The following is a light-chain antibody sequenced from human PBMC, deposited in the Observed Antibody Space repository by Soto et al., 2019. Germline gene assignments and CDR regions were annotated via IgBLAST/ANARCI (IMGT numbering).Light chain of an antibody. Sequence: DIRMTQSASTLSASVGDRVTITCRASQSISAWLAWYQQKPGKAPQLLIYKASSLESGVPSRFSGSGYGTEFTLTISSLKPDDFATDYCQQYNSFWTFGQGTQVDIK. J-gene: IGKJ1*01. CDR3: QQYNSFWT. V-gene: IGKV1-5*03. CDR2: KAS. CDR1: QSISAW.